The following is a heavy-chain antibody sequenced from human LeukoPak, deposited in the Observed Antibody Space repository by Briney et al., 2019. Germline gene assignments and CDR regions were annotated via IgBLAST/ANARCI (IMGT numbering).Heavy chain of an antibody. CDR1: GFTLSSYA. J-gene: IGHJ4*02. CDR3: AKRHTIGGYYYFED. Sequence: GGSLRLSCAASGFTLSSYAMTWVRQAPGKGLEWVSTISGSADSTYYADSVKGRFTISRDNSKNTLYLRMNTLSAEDTALYYCAKRHTIGGYYYFEDWGQGTLVTVSS. D-gene: IGHD5-12*01. V-gene: IGHV3-23*01. CDR2: ISGSADST.